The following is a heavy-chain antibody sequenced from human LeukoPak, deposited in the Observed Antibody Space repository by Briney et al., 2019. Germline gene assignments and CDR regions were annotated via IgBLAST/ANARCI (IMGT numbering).Heavy chain of an antibody. J-gene: IGHJ2*01. CDR3: ARQRLAVAGTWYFDL. V-gene: IGHV4-39*01. CDR1: GGSISSSSYY. D-gene: IGHD6-19*01. CDR2: IYYSGST. Sequence: SETLSLTCTVSGGSISSSSYYWGWTRQPPGKGLEWIGSIYYSGSTYYNPSLKSRVTISVDTSKNQFSLKLSSVTAADTAVYYCARQRLAVAGTWYFDLWGRGTLVTVSS.